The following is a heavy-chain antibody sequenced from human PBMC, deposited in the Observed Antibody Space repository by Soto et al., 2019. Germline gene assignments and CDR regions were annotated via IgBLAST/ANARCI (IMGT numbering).Heavy chain of an antibody. J-gene: IGHJ4*02. CDR2: INGDGSST. CDR3: ARGGAYIYGPQYD. CDR1: GFSFSGYW. D-gene: IGHD5-18*01. Sequence: EVQLVESGGGLVQPGGSLRLSCETSGFSFSGYWIHWVRQAPGKGLVWISHINGDGSSTNYADSVKGRFTISRDYAKNTLYLQMNSLRVEDTAVYYCARGGAYIYGPQYDWGQGTLVTVSS. V-gene: IGHV3-74*01.